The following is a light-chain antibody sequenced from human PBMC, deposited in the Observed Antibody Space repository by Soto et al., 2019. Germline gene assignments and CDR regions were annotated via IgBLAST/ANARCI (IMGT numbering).Light chain of an antibody. CDR3: QQYGSSPPIT. J-gene: IGKJ5*01. CDR1: QSVSSSY. V-gene: IGKV3-20*01. CDR2: GAS. Sequence: EIVLAQSPGTLSLSQGERATLSCRASQSVSSSYLAWYQQKPGQAARLLIYGASSRATGIPDRFSGSGSGTDFTLNISRLEPEDFAVYYCQQYGSSPPITFGQGTRLEI.